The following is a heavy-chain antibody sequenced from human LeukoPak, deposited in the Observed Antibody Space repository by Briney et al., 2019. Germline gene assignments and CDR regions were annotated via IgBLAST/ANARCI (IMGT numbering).Heavy chain of an antibody. CDR1: GFTFTTYA. J-gene: IGHJ4*02. D-gene: IGHD5-24*01. Sequence: GGSLRLSCAASGFTFTTYAMNWVRQSPGKGLEWVSGIGDGGLHTYYGDSVKGRFTISRDTSKNTLYLQMDSLRAEDTALYYCAKRVRDGHNSPIDYWGQGTLVTVSS. CDR2: IGDGGLHT. V-gene: IGHV3-23*01. CDR3: AKRVRDGHNSPIDY.